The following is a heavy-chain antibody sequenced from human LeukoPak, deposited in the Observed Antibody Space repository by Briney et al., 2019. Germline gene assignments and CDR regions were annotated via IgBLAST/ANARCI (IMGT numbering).Heavy chain of an antibody. D-gene: IGHD5-18*01. CDR2: MNPNSGHT. CDR1: GYSFTRYD. CDR3: ARGNKYSYGRSYYFDY. V-gene: IGHV1-8*01. J-gene: IGHJ4*02. Sequence: GASVNVSCKASGYSFTRYDINWVRQATGQGLEWMGWMNPNSGHTGYAQKFQGRVTMTRNTSISTAYMELSSLRSEDTAVYYCARGNKYSYGRSYYFDYWGQGTLVTVSS.